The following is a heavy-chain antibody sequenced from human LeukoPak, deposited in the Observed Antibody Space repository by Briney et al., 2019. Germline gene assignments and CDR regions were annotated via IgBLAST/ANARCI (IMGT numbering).Heavy chain of an antibody. J-gene: IGHJ6*02. Sequence: GGSLRLSCAASGFTVSSNYMSWVRQAPGKGLEWVSVIYSGGSTYYADSVKGRFTISRDNSKNTLYLRMNSLRAEDTAVYYCARDRSYYYGMDVWGQGTTVTVSS. V-gene: IGHV3-66*01. CDR2: IYSGGST. CDR3: ARDRSYYYGMDV. CDR1: GFTVSSNY.